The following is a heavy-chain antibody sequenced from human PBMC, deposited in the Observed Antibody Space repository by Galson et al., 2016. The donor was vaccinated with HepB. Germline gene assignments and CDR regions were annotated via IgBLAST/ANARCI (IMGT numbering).Heavy chain of an antibody. CDR1: GFTFSSYA. Sequence: SLRLSCAASGFTFSSYAMPWVRQAPGKGLEWVATITCSGASKYYADSVKGRFTISRDNSKNTLYLQMNSLRAEDTAVYYCAKGGALVRGVTYYFDSWGQGTLVTVSS. CDR3: AKGGALVRGVTYYFDS. J-gene: IGHJ4*02. V-gene: IGHV3-23*01. D-gene: IGHD3-10*01. CDR2: ITCSGASK.